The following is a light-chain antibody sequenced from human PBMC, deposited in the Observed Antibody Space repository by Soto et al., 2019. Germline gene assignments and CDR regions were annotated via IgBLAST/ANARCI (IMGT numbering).Light chain of an antibody. Sequence: EIVLTQSPATLSLSPGERATLSCRASQSVSSYLAWYQQKPGQAPRLLIYDASNRATGIPARFSGSGSGTDFTLTISGLQPDDFATYYCQQYNSYWTFGQGTKVDIK. CDR2: DAS. CDR3: QQYNSYWT. J-gene: IGKJ1*01. V-gene: IGKV3-11*01. CDR1: QSVSSY.